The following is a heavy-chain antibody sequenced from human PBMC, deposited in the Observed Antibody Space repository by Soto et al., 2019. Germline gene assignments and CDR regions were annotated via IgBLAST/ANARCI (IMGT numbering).Heavy chain of an antibody. CDR3: VKEGYMRSDWYGQFDC. J-gene: IGHJ4*02. V-gene: IGHV3-64D*06. CDR1: GFTFNTFA. D-gene: IGHD6-19*01. CDR2: ISSNGGNT. Sequence: GSLRLSCSASGFTFNTFAMHCFRQTPVKGLEFVSAISSNGGNTYYADSVKGRFAISRDNSKNTLYLQMYSLRPEDTALYYCVKEGYMRSDWYGQFDCWGQGTLVTVSS.